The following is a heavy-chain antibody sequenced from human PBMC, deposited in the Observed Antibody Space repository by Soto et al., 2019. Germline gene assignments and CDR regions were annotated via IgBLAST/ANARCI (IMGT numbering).Heavy chain of an antibody. J-gene: IGHJ3*02. V-gene: IGHV3-64*01. CDR2: ISSNGGST. CDR1: GFTFSSYA. Sequence: GYLRLSCAASGFTFSSYAMHWVRQAPGKGLEYVSAISSNGGSTYYANSVKGRFTISRDNSKNTLYLQMGSLRAEDMAVYYCARGDDAFDIWGQGTMVTVSS. CDR3: ARGDDAFDI.